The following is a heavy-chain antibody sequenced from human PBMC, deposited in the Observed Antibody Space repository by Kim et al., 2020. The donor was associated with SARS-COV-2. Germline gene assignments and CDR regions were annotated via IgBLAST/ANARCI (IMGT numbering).Heavy chain of an antibody. D-gene: IGHD2-21*01. V-gene: IGHV1-18*01. CDR3: ARDNDDGVVIYALQI. CDR1: GCTFINYE. Sequence: ASVKVSCKASGCTFINYEITWVRQAPGQGLEWMGGIIALTGNTNYAQKFQGRLTITTDTSTNTAYMELSRLKSDDTAVYYCARDNDDGVVIYALQIWGPGTMVIVSS. J-gene: IGHJ3*02. CDR2: IIALTGNT.